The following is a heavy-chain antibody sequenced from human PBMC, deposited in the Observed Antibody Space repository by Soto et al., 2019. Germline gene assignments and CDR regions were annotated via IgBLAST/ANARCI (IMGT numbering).Heavy chain of an antibody. CDR1: GFTFSSCS. V-gene: IGHV3-64*01. CDR3: ARGYCSGGSCPLEY. Sequence: GGSLRLSCAASGFTFSSCSIHWVRQAPGKGLEYVSAISSNGGSTYYANSVKGRFSISRDNSNNMVYLQMGSLRAEDMAVYYCARGYCSGGSCPLEYWGQGTLVTVSS. J-gene: IGHJ4*02. D-gene: IGHD2-15*01. CDR2: ISSNGGST.